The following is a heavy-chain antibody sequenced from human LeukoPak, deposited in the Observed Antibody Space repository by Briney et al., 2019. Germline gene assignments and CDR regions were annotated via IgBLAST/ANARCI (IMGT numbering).Heavy chain of an antibody. D-gene: IGHD2-2*01. CDR1: GYTFTSYD. V-gene: IGHV1-8*01. J-gene: IGHJ5*02. CDR2: MNPNSGNT. Sequence: ASVKVSCKASGYTFTSYDINWVRQATGQGLEWMGWMNPNSGNTGYAQKFQGRVTMTRNTSISTAYMELSSLRSEDTAVYYCARGRGYCNSTSCSYNWFDPWGQGTLVTVSS. CDR3: ARGRGYCNSTSCSYNWFDP.